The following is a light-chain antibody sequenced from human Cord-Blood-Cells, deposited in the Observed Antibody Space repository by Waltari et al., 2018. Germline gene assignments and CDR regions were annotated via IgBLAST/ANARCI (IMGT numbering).Light chain of an antibody. V-gene: IGKV1-5*03. CDR3: QQYNSLWT. Sequence: DIQMTQSPSTLSASAGDRVTSTCRASQSISSRLAWYQQKPGKAPKLLIYKESSLESGVPSRFSGSGSGTEFTLTISSLQPDDFATYYCQQYNSLWTFGQGTKVEIK. CDR2: KES. J-gene: IGKJ1*01. CDR1: QSISSR.